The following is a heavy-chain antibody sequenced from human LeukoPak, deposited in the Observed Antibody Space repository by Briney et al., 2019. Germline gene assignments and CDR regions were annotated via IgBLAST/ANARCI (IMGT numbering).Heavy chain of an antibody. J-gene: IGHJ4*02. CDR2: IWYDGSNK. V-gene: IGHV3-33*01. CDR3: ARATYYYGSGSSGFDY. CDR1: GFTFSSYG. D-gene: IGHD3-10*01. Sequence: QSGRSLRLSCAASGFTFSSYGMHWVRQAPGKGLEWVAVIWYDGSNKYYADSVKGRFTISRDNSKNTLYLQMNSLRAEDTAVYYCARATYYYGSGSSGFDYWGQGTLVTVSS.